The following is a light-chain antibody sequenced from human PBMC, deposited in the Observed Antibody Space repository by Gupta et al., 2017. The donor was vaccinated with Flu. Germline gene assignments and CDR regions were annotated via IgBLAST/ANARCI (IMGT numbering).Light chain of an antibody. V-gene: IGKV3-15*01. Sequence: PATLSVFPGERATLSCRASQNIGSNLAWYQQKPGQAPRLLIYGASSRATNTPIRFSGSGSWTEFSLTISSLQSEDFAVYYCQQHDDCLRTFGQGTKVDIK. CDR3: QQHDDCLRT. J-gene: IGKJ2*01. CDR2: GAS. CDR1: QNIGSN.